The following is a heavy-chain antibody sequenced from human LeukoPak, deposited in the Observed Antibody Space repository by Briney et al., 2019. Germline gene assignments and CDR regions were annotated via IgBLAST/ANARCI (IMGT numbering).Heavy chain of an antibody. D-gene: IGHD3-22*01. V-gene: IGHV4-34*01. CDR1: DGSFSGYY. Sequence: PSETLSLTCAVYDGSFSGYYWSWIRQPPGKGLEWIGEINHGGSTNYNPSLKSRVTISVDTPKNQFSLKLSSVTAADTAVYYCARSSMIVVVIRRRGAFDIWGQGTMVTVSS. J-gene: IGHJ3*02. CDR3: ARSSMIVVVIRRRGAFDI. CDR2: INHGGST.